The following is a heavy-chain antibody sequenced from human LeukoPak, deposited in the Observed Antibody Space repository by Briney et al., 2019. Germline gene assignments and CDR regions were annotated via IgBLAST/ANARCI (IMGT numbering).Heavy chain of an antibody. D-gene: IGHD6-19*01. CDR3: AKDHTSGWSYFDY. J-gene: IGHJ4*02. CDR1: GFSFSSHG. V-gene: IGHV3-30*02. CDR2: IRYDGSNK. Sequence: GGSLRLSCAASGFSFSSHGMHWVLQTPGKGLEWVPFIRYDGSNKYYADSVKGRFTISRDNSKNTLYLQMNSLRAEDTAVYYCAKDHTSGWSYFDYWGQGTLVTVSS.